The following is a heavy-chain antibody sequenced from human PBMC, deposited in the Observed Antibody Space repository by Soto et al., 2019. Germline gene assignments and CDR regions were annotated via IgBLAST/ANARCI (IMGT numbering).Heavy chain of an antibody. D-gene: IGHD2-2*01. J-gene: IGHJ5*02. CDR2: ISGSGGST. CDR1: VFTFSSYA. CDR3: ANLYPPRDPTNWFDP. Sequence: GALRLSCAASVFTFSSYAMSWVRQAPGKGLEWVSAISGSGGSTYYADSVKGRFTISRDNSKNTLYLQMNSLRAEDTAVYYCANLYPPRDPTNWFDPWGQGTLVTAPQ. V-gene: IGHV3-23*01.